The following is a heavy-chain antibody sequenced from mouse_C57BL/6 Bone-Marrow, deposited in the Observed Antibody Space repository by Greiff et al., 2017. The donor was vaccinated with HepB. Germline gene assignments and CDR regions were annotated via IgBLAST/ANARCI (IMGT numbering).Heavy chain of an antibody. D-gene: IGHD2-3*01. V-gene: IGHV5-9*01. CDR3: ARRWLLWNYYAMDY. Sequence: EVKLEESGGGLVKPGGSLKLSCAASGFTFSSYTMSWVRQTPEKRLEWVATISGGGGNTYYPDSVKGRFTISRDNAKNILYLQMRSLRSEDTALYYCARRWLLWNYYAMDYWGQGTSVTVSS. CDR1: GFTFSSYT. CDR2: ISGGGGNT. J-gene: IGHJ4*01.